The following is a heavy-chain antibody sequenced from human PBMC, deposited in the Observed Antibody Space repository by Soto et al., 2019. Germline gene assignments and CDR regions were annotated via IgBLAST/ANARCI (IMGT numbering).Heavy chain of an antibody. V-gene: IGHV3-30-3*01. Sequence: QVHLVESGGGVVQPGRSLRLSCAASGLTFSNYAMHWVRQAPGKGLEWVAFISYDGTNRCYPDSVKGRFTISRDNSKNTLYLQINSLKTDDTAVYYCARESSSTVTTGRGGSAKDYWGQGTLVTVSS. CDR1: GLTFSNYA. D-gene: IGHD4-17*01. J-gene: IGHJ4*02. CDR3: ARESSSTVTTGRGGSAKDY. CDR2: ISYDGTNR.